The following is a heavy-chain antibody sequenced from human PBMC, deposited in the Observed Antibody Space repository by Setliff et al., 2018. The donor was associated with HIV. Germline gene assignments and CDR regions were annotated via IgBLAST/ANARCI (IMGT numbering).Heavy chain of an antibody. CDR2: IYPGDSDT. V-gene: IGHV5-51*01. J-gene: IGHJ6*02. CDR1: GYTFTSYW. Sequence: PGESLKISCKGSGYTFTSYWIGWVRQMPGKGLEWMGIIYPGDSDTRYSPSFQGQVTISADKSISTAYLQWRSLQASDTAMYYCAKHLSPGSGWYSKARGMDVWGQGTTVTVSS. D-gene: IGHD6-19*01. CDR3: AKHLSPGSGWYSKARGMDV.